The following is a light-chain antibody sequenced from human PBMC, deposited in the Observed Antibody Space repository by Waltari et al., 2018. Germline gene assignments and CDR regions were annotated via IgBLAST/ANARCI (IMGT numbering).Light chain of an antibody. J-gene: IGLJ1*01. V-gene: IGLV2-11*01. Sequence: QSALTQPRSVSGSPGQSVTISCTGTSSDVGGYNYVSWYQHHPVKAPKLMIYEVSKRPSGVPDRFSGSQSGSTASLTVSGLQAEDEADYYCSSYAGNNVYVFGSGTKVTVL. CDR1: SSDVGGYNY. CDR2: EVS. CDR3: SSYAGNNVYV.